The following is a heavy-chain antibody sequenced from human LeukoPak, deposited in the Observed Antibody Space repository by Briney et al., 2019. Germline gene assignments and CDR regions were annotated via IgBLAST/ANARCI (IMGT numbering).Heavy chain of an antibody. Sequence: PGGSLILSCAASGFTFGSYWMSWVRQAPGKGLGWVANIKQDGSEKYYVDSVKGRFTISRDNAKNSLYLQMNSLRAEDTAVYYCARNLVGSGTSRLYYYYGMDVWGQGTTVTVSS. D-gene: IGHD3-10*01. V-gene: IGHV3-7*01. CDR3: ARNLVGSGTSRLYYYYGMDV. J-gene: IGHJ6*02. CDR1: GFTFGSYW. CDR2: IKQDGSEK.